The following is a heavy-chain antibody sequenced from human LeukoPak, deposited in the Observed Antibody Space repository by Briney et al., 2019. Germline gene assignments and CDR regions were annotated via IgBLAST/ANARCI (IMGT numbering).Heavy chain of an antibody. CDR2: MNPNSGNT. CDR1: GYTFTSYD. CDR3: ARGQRWLQSLGY. J-gene: IGHJ4*02. V-gene: IGHV1-8*01. D-gene: IGHD5-24*01. Sequence: ASVKVSCKASGYTFTSYDINWVRQATGQGLERMGWMNPNSGNTGYAQKFQGRVTMTRNTSISTAYMELSSLRSEDTAVYYCARGQRWLQSLGYWGQGTLVTVSS.